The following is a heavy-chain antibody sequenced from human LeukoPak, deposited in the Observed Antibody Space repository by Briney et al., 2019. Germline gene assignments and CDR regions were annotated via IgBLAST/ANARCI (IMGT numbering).Heavy chain of an antibody. Sequence: GASVKVSCKASGYTFTGYYIHWVRQAPGQGLEWMGWINPNSGDTNYAQNFQSRVTMTRDTSITTAYMDLRRLRSDDTAVYYCAHKRGGVSYYFRGTYDAFDVWGQGTMVTVSS. CDR2: INPNSGDT. CDR1: GYTFTGYY. CDR3: AHKRGGVSYYFRGTYDAFDV. J-gene: IGHJ3*01. D-gene: IGHD1-26*01. V-gene: IGHV1-2*02.